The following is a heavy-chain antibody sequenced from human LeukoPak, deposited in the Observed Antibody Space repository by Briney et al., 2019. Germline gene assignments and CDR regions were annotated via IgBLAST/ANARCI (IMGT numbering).Heavy chain of an antibody. CDR1: GGSISSGGYY. CDR2: IYYSGST. V-gene: IGHV4-31*03. CDR3: ARETLGYCTNGVCYVIDY. Sequence: PSQTLSLTCTVSGGSISSGGYYWRWIRQHPGKGLEWIGYIYYSGSTYYNPSLKSRVTISVDTSKNQFSLKLSSVTAADTAVYYCARETLGYCTNGVCYVIDYWGQGTLVTVSS. D-gene: IGHD2-8*01. J-gene: IGHJ4*02.